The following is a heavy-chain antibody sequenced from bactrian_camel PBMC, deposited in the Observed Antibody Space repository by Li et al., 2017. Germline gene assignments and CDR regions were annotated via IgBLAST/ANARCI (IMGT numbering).Heavy chain of an antibody. V-gene: IGHV3S53*01. CDR2: IDRDGRT. CDR3: AADRVRIEGYCYASAPLSY. Sequence: QVQLVESGGGSVQAGGSLRLSCQASGYTYNYMGWVRQAPGKEREGIATIDRDGRTSIKDSVKVRFTISKDSAKDTVYLQMDNLQREDTAMYYCAADRVRIEGYCYASAPLSYLGQGTQVTVS. J-gene: IGHJ4*01. D-gene: IGHD2*01. CDR1: GYTYNY.